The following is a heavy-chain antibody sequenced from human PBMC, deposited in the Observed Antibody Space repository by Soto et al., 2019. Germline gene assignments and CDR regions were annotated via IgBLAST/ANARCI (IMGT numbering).Heavy chain of an antibody. CDR3: ARVATAMTYDF. D-gene: IGHD3-3*01. CDR2: IKTKTDGGTT. V-gene: IGHV3-15*01. CDR1: GFTFSNAW. Sequence: GGSLRLSCAASGFTFSNAWMNWVRQAPGKGLEWVGRIKTKTDGGTTDYAAPVKGRFTISRDDSKNTLYLEVNSLRAEDTSLYYCARVATAMTYDFWGQGTQVTVSS. J-gene: IGHJ4*02.